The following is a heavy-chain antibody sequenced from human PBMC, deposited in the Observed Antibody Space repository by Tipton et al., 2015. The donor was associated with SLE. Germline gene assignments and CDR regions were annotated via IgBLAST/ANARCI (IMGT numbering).Heavy chain of an antibody. D-gene: IGHD2-15*01. V-gene: IGHV3-7*03. Sequence: GSLRLSCAASGFTFSSYSMNWVRQAPGKGLEWVANIKQDGSEKYYVDSVKGRFTISRDNAKNSLYLQMNSLRAEDTAVYYCARTILSGAFDIWGQGTMVTVSS. CDR1: GFTFSSYS. CDR2: IKQDGSEK. J-gene: IGHJ3*02. CDR3: ARTILSGAFDI.